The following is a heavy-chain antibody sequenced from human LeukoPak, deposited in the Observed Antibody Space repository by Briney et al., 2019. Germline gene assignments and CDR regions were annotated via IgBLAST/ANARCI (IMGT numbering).Heavy chain of an antibody. CDR1: GYTFTSYG. J-gene: IGHJ4*02. CDR2: ISAYNGNT. D-gene: IGHD1-26*01. CDR3: ARDPSLHSGSYYSDY. Sequence: ASVKVSCKASGYTFTSYGISWVRQAPRQGLEWMGWISAYNGNTNYAQKLQGRVTMTTDTSTSTAYMELRSLRSDDTAVYYCARDPSLHSGSYYSDYWGQGTLVTVSS. V-gene: IGHV1-18*01.